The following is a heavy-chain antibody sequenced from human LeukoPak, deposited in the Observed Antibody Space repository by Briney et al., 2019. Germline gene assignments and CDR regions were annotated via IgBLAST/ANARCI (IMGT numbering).Heavy chain of an antibody. J-gene: IGHJ6*02. D-gene: IGHD3-9*01. CDR2: ISGSGGST. Sequence: PGGSLRLSCAVSGITLSNYAMSWVRQAPGKGLEWVSAISGSGGSTYYADSVKGRFTISRDNSKNTLYLQMNSLRAEDTAVYYCAKGSRGYDILTSYDYGMDVWGQGTTVTVSS. CDR3: AKGSRGYDILTSYDYGMDV. CDR1: GITLSNYA. V-gene: IGHV3-23*01.